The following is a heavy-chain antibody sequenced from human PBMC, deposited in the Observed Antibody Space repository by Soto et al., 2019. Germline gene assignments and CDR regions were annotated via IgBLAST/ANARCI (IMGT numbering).Heavy chain of an antibody. CDR2: IYYSGST. CDR1: GGSISSGGYY. D-gene: IGHD6-13*01. J-gene: IGHJ5*02. Sequence: QVQLQESGPGLVKPSQTLSLTCTVSGGSISSGGYYWSWIRQHPGKGLEWIGYIYYSGSTYYNPSLQSRVTISVDTSKNQFSLKLSSVTAADTAVYYCARDLEGICGFDPWGQGTLVTVSS. CDR3: ARDLEGICGFDP. V-gene: IGHV4-31*03.